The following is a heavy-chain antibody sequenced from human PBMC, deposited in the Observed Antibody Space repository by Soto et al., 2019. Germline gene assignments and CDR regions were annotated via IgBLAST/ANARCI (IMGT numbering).Heavy chain of an antibody. V-gene: IGHV3-23*01. J-gene: IGHJ4*02. CDR2: ISGSGDST. Sequence: GGSLRLSCAASGFTFSSYAMSWVRQATGKGLEWVSGISGSGDSTYYADSVKGRFTISRDNSKNTLYLQMNSLRAEDTAVYYCARAPRIVGAPPRYWGQGTLVTVSS. CDR3: ARAPRIVGAPPRY. D-gene: IGHD1-26*01. CDR1: GFTFSSYA.